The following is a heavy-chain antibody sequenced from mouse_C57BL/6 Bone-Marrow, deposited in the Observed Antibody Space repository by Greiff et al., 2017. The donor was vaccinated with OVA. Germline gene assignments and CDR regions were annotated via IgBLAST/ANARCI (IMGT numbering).Heavy chain of an antibody. V-gene: IGHV5-17*01. CDR1: GFTFSDYG. J-gene: IGHJ4*01. Sequence: EVKLVESGGGLVKPGGSLNLSCAASGFTFSDYGINWVLQAPGKGLGWVANIGSGGGTTYYEDTWKGGFTLTRDNAKKTLFLQMTSLRSEDTAMYYCERGGMVTTSYYAMDYWGQGTSVTVSS. CDR3: ERGGMVTTSYYAMDY. CDR2: IGSGGGTT. D-gene: IGHD2-2*01.